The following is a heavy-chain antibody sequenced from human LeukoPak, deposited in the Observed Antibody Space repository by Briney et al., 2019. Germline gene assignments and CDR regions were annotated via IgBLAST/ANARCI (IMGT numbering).Heavy chain of an antibody. CDR1: GGSISSSSYY. CDR2: IYYSGST. Sequence: SETLSLTCTVSGGSISSSSYYWGWIRQPPGKGLEWIGSIYYSGSTYYNPSLKSRVTTSVDTSKNQFSLRLSSVTAADTAVYYCARDFWSGYYTGRGIAYYYYYMDVWGKGTTVTVSS. V-gene: IGHV4-39*07. CDR3: ARDFWSGYYTGRGIAYYYYYMDV. J-gene: IGHJ6*03. D-gene: IGHD3-3*01.